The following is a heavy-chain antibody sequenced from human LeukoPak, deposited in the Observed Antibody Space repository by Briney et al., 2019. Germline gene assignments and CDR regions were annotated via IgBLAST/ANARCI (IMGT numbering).Heavy chain of an antibody. D-gene: IGHD4-11*01. CDR2: IRYDGSNE. J-gene: IGHJ3*01. V-gene: IGHV3-30*02. Sequence: GGSLRLSCAASGFTLRNFGMHWVRQPPGKGLEWMAFIRYDGSNEHYADSVKGRFTISRDNSKNTLYLQMTSLRVEDTAVYYCAKDEASTVPPDAFDVWGQGTMVTVSS. CDR1: GFTLRNFG. CDR3: AKDEASTVPPDAFDV.